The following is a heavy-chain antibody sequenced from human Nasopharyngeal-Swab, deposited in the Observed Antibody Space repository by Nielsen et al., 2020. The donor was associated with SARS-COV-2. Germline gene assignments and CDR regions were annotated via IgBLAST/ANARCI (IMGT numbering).Heavy chain of an antibody. J-gene: IGHJ3*02. V-gene: IGHV3-21*01. CDR2: ISSSSSYI. D-gene: IGHD3-16*01. Sequence: VRQAPRKGLEWVSSISSSSSYIYYADSVKGRFTISRDNAKNSLYLQMNSLRAEDTAVYYCAKEGLEDGGAFDIWGQGTRVTVSS. CDR3: AKEGLEDGGAFDI.